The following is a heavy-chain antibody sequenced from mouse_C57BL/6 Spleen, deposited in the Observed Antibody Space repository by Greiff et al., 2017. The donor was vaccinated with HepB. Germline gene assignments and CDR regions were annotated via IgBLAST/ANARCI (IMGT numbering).Heavy chain of an antibody. D-gene: IGHD2-2*01. CDR1: GYTFTSYW. CDR3: SYGYDRWFAY. J-gene: IGHJ3*01. CDR2: IYPSDSET. Sequence: VQLQQPGAELVRPGSSVKLSCKASGYTFTSYWMDWVKQRPGQGLEWIGNIYPSDSETHYNQKFKDKATLTVDKSSSTAYMQLSSLTSEDSAVYYCSYGYDRWFAYWGQGTLVTVSA. V-gene: IGHV1-61*01.